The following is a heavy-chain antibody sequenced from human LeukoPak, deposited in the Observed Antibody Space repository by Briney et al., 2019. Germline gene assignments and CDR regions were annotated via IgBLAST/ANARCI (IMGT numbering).Heavy chain of an antibody. J-gene: IGHJ4*02. CDR2: IIPIFGTA. Sequence: ASVKVSCKASRGTFRNYAISWVRQAPGQGLEWMGGIIPIFGTANYAQKFQGRDTITADESTSTAYMELSRLRSEDTAVYYCARGWDSSGQIPFFYWGQGTLVTVSS. D-gene: IGHD3-22*01. CDR3: ARGWDSSGQIPFFY. CDR1: RGTFRNYA. V-gene: IGHV1-69*13.